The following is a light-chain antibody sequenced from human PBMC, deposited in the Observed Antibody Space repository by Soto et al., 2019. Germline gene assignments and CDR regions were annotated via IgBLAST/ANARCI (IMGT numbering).Light chain of an antibody. V-gene: IGKV1-9*01. CDR1: QGISSY. J-gene: IGKJ1*01. CDR3: QHYNSYSEA. Sequence: DIQLTQSPSFLSASVGDRVTITCWASQGISSYLAWYQQKPGKAPKLLIYAASTLQSGVPSRFSGSGSGTEFTLTISSLQPDDFATYYCQHYNSYSEAFGQGTKVDIK. CDR2: AAS.